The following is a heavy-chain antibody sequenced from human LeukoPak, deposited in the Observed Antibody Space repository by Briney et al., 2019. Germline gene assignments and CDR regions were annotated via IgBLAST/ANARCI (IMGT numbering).Heavy chain of an antibody. CDR2: ISNVETNT. CDR1: GFTFSNYA. Sequence: AGGSLRLSCAASGFTFSNYAMHWVRQAPGKGLEWVAVISNVETNTYYADSVKGRFTISRDNSKNPLYLQLNSLRAEDTSVYYCARDSTYYYASGSSGPHYFDYWGQGTLVTVSS. CDR3: ARDSTYYYASGSSGPHYFDY. J-gene: IGHJ4*02. V-gene: IGHV3-30*01. D-gene: IGHD3-10*01.